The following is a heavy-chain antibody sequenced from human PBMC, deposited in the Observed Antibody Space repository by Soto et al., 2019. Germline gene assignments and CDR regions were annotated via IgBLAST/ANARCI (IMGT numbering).Heavy chain of an antibody. V-gene: IGHV4-39*01. CDR2: IYYSGST. Sequence: QLQLQESGPGLVKPSETLSLTCTVSGGSISSSSYYWGWIRQPPGKGLEWIGSIYYSGSTYYNPSLKSRVTISVDTSQNQFSLKLSSVTAADTAVYYCARIRYYYDSSGYYLDGFDIWGQGTMVTGSS. D-gene: IGHD3-22*01. J-gene: IGHJ3*02. CDR3: ARIRYYYDSSGYYLDGFDI. CDR1: GGSISSSSYY.